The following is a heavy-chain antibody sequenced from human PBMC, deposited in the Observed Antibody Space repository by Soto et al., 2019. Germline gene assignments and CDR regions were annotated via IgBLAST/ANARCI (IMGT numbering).Heavy chain of an antibody. J-gene: IGHJ5*02. CDR2: INHSGST. D-gene: IGHD2-15*01. CDR1: GGSFSGYY. V-gene: IGHV4-34*01. CDR3: ARGLFPRSYPAVVAASRANWFDP. Sequence: PSETLSLTCSVYGGSFSGYYWSWIRQPPGKGLEWIGEINHSGSTNYNPSLKSRVTISVDTSKNQFSLKLSSVTAADTAVYYCARGLFPRSYPAVVAASRANWFDPWGQGTLVTLSS.